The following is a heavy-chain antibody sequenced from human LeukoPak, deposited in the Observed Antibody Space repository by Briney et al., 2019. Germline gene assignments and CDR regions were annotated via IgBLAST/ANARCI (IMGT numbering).Heavy chain of an antibody. CDR3: ARLGYCSGSSCPTSYYNWFDP. V-gene: IGHV1-18*01. Sequence: ASVKVSCKASGYTFNNYGISWVRQAPGQRLEWMGWISAHNGKTNYAQKLQGRITLTTDTSTSTAYMELRNLRSDDTAVYYCARLGYCSGSSCPTSYYNWFDPWGQGTLVTVSS. J-gene: IGHJ5*02. D-gene: IGHD2-15*01. CDR1: GYTFNNYG. CDR2: ISAHNGKT.